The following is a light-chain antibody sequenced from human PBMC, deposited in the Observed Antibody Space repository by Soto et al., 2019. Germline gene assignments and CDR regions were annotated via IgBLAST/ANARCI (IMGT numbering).Light chain of an antibody. CDR3: QQRSDWPLT. J-gene: IGKJ4*01. Sequence: EIVLTQSPATLSLSPGERATLSCRASQRVSSYLAWYQQKPGQAPRLLIYDASNRATGIPARFSGSGSGTDFTLTISNLEPEDFAVYYCQQRSDWPLTFGGGTNVEIK. V-gene: IGKV3-11*01. CDR1: QRVSSY. CDR2: DAS.